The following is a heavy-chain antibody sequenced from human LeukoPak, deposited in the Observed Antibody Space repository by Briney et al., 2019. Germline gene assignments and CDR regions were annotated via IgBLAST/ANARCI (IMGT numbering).Heavy chain of an antibody. Sequence: LRLSCAAAGFTFSDYYMSWIRQPPGKGLEWIGSIYYSGSTYYNPSLKSRVTISVDTSKNQFSLKLSSVTAADTAVYYCARLPYDYVWGSYRYTGPFIDYWGQGTLVTVSS. CDR1: GFTFSDYY. V-gene: IGHV4-38-2*01. CDR3: ARLPYDYVWGSYRYTGPFIDY. J-gene: IGHJ4*02. CDR2: IYYSGST. D-gene: IGHD3-16*02.